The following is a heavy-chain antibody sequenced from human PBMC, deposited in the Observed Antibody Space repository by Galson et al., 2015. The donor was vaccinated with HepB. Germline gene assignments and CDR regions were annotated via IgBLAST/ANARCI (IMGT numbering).Heavy chain of an antibody. Sequence: SLRLSCAASGFTLSSSWMSWVRQAPGKGLVCVSHINPDGSKNYADSVKGRFTISSDNAKNTLYLQMNSLRVEDTALYYCAGGSYWESWGQGTLVTVSS. CDR2: INPDGSK. D-gene: IGHD1-26*01. CDR3: AGGSYWES. J-gene: IGHJ5*02. V-gene: IGHV3-74*01. CDR1: GFTLSSSW.